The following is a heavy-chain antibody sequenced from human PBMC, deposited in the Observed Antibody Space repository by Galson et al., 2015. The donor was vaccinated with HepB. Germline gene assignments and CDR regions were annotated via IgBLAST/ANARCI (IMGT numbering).Heavy chain of an antibody. V-gene: IGHV3-30*04. CDR1: GFTFSAYA. CDR3: ARTFYFDY. Sequence: SLRLSCAASGFTFSAYAMHWVRQAPGKGLEWVALVSSDESNKYYADSVRGRFTISRDNSRNTVYLQMNSLRAEDTAVYYCARTFYFDYWGQGTLATVSS. J-gene: IGHJ4*02. CDR2: VSSDESNK.